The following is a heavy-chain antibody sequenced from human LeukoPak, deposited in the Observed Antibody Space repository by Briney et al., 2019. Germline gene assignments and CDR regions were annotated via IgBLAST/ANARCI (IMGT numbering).Heavy chain of an antibody. Sequence: GGPLRLSCTVSGFTFRTYAMNWVRQAPGKGLEWLSGISGSGNGTYYADSVKGRFTISRENSKNMVSLHMNRLTVEDAATHYCPRRTMSAFDSGAQGTLLIVSS. CDR3: PRRTMSAFDS. D-gene: IGHD5-24*01. CDR2: ISGSGNGT. CDR1: GFTFRTYA. V-gene: IGHV3-23*01. J-gene: IGHJ4*02.